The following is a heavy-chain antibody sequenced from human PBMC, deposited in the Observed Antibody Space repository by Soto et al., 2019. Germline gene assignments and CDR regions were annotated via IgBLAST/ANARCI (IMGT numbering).Heavy chain of an antibody. V-gene: IGHV1-3*01. J-gene: IGHJ6*02. CDR2: INAGNGNT. D-gene: IGHD2-2*01. Sequence: QVQLVQSGAEVKKPGASVKVSCKASGYTFTSYAMHWVRQAPGQRLEWMGWINAGNGNTKYSQKCQGRVTITRDTYASTADMELSSLRSEDTAVYYCARDLIVVVPAAKLYYYYYGMDVWGQGTTVTVSS. CDR1: GYTFTSYA. CDR3: ARDLIVVVPAAKLYYYYYGMDV.